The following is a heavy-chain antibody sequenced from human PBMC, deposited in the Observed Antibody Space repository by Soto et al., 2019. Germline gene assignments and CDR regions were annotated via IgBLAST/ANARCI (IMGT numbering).Heavy chain of an antibody. J-gene: IGHJ6*03. D-gene: IGHD6-13*01. CDR3: ARFIAALHNFNYYYYMDV. Sequence: SETLSLTCTVSGGSISSYYWSWIRQPPGKGLEWIGYIYYSGSTNYNPSLKSRVTISVDTSKNQFSLKLSSVTAADTAVYYCARFIAALHNFNYYYYMDVWGKGTTVTVSS. CDR2: IYYSGST. V-gene: IGHV4-59*01. CDR1: GGSISSYY.